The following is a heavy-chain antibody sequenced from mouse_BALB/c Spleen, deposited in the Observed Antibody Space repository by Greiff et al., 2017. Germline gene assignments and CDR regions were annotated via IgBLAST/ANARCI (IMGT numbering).Heavy chain of an antibody. CDR3: ARDEGGYGLMDY. CDR1: GYTFTDYN. V-gene: IGHV1-18*01. CDR2: INPNNGGT. Sequence: EVQLQQSGPELVKPGASVKIPCKASGYTFTDYNMDWVKQSHGKSLEWIGDINPNNGGTIYNQKFKGKATLTSDKSSSTAYMELSSLTSEDSAVYYCARDEGGYGLMDYWGQGTSVTVSS. D-gene: IGHD2-2*01. J-gene: IGHJ4*01.